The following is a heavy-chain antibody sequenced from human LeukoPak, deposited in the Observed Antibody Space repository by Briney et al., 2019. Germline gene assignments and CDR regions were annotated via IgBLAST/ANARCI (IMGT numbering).Heavy chain of an antibody. V-gene: IGHV3-30*02. CDR2: IRYGGSNK. CDR3: AKDTAPGSIVGATEYFDY. D-gene: IGHD1-26*01. J-gene: IGHJ4*02. Sequence: GGSLRLSCAASGFTFSSYGMHWVRQAPGKGLEWVAFIRYGGSNKYYADSVKGRFTISRDKSKNTLYLQMNSLRAEDTAVYYCAKDTAPGSIVGATEYFDYWGQGTLVTVSS. CDR1: GFTFSSYG.